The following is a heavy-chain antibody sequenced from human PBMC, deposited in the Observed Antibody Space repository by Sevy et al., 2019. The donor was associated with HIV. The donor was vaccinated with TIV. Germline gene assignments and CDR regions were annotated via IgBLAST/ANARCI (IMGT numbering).Heavy chain of an antibody. J-gene: IGHJ4*02. CDR3: AKDLRLGIVVVRAFDY. D-gene: IGHD2-2*01. CDR2: ITPVFSSA. V-gene: IGHV1-69*13. Sequence: ASVKVSCKASGGTFRISAISWVRQAPGQGLEWMGGITPVFSSANYAQKFQDRVSITADESTSTAYMELSSLRSEDTAVYYCAKDLRLGIVVVRAFDYWGQGTLVTVSS. CDR1: GGTFRISA.